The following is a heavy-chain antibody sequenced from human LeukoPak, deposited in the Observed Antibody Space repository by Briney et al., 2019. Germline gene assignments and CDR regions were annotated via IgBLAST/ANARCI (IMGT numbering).Heavy chain of an antibody. D-gene: IGHD2-2*01. J-gene: IGHJ5*02. CDR3: AKLPREYCSSTSCPNWFDT. V-gene: IGHV3-21*04. CDR1: GFTFSSYS. CDR2: ICSSSSYI. Sequence: MPGGSLRLSCAASGFTFSSYSMNWVRQAPGKGLEWVSSICSSSSYIYYADSVKGRFTTSRDNSKNTLYLNMNSLRAEDTAVDYCAKLPREYCSSTSCPNWFDTWGQGTLVTVSS.